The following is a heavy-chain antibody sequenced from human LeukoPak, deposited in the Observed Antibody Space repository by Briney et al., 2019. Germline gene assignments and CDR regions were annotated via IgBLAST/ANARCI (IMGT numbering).Heavy chain of an antibody. Sequence: SETLSLTCTVSGGSISSYYWSWIRQPPGKGLEWIGYIYYSGSTNYNPSLKSRVTISVDTSKNQFSLKLSSVTAADTAVYYCARESDVGKDFDYWGQGTLVTVSS. D-gene: IGHD1-1*01. CDR1: GGSISSYY. CDR3: ARESDVGKDFDY. V-gene: IGHV4-59*01. CDR2: IYYSGST. J-gene: IGHJ4*02.